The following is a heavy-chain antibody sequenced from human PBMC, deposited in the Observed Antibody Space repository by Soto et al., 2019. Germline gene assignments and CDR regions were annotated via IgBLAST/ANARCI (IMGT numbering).Heavy chain of an antibody. CDR3: ATERFGELANGAYYYYGMDV. CDR1: GYTLTELS. Sequence: QVQLVQPGAEVKKPGASVKVSCKVSGYTLTELSMHWVRQAPGKGLEWMGGFDPEDDETIYAQKFQGRVIMTEDTSTDTAYMELSSLRSEDTAVYYCATERFGELANGAYYYYGMDVWGQGTTVTVSS. V-gene: IGHV1-24*01. J-gene: IGHJ6*02. CDR2: FDPEDDET. D-gene: IGHD3-10*01.